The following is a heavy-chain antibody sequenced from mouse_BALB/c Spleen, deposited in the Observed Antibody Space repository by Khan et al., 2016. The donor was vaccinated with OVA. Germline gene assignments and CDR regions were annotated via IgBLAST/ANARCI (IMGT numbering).Heavy chain of an antibody. Sequence: EVQLQESGAELGRPGSSVKLSCKTSGSTFTSYGIKWVKQRPGQGLEWIGYIYPGNGYTEYNEKFQGKAILTSDTSSSTAYMLLRSLTSEDSAIYYCTTANNMYYFDYWGQGTTLTVSS. V-gene: IGHV1S134*01. J-gene: IGHJ2*01. CDR1: GSTFTSYG. CDR3: TTANNMYYFDY. CDR2: IYPGNGYT.